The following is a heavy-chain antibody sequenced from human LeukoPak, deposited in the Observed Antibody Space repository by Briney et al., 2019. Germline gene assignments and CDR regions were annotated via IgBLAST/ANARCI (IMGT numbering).Heavy chain of an antibody. CDR3: ARDTDSSGYYYRYYFDY. Sequence: SVKVSCKASGGTFSSYAISWVRQAPGQGLEWMGGVIPIFGTANYAQKFQGRVTITADESTSTAYMELSSLRSEDTAVYYCARDTDSSGYYYRYYFDYWGQGTLVTVSS. V-gene: IGHV1-69*13. CDR2: VIPIFGTA. D-gene: IGHD3-22*01. CDR1: GGTFSSYA. J-gene: IGHJ4*02.